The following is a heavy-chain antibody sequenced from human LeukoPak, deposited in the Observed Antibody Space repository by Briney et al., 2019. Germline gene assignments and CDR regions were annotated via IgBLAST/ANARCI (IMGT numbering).Heavy chain of an antibody. CDR3: VRDGQNWNFDY. Sequence: PGGSLRLSCAASGYTFSDYYIDWFRQAPGKGLEWAARMRNKDNGYTTEYAPSVKGRFFISRDDSKNSGYVKMDSPKTEDTAVYQCVRDGQNWNFDYWGQGTLVTVSS. J-gene: IGHJ4*02. V-gene: IGHV3-72*01. D-gene: IGHD1-1*01. CDR1: GYTFSDYY. CDR2: MRNKDNGYTT.